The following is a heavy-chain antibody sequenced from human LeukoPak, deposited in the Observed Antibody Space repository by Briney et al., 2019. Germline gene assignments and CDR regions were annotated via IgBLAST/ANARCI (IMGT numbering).Heavy chain of an antibody. CDR2: IYNSGSP. CDR3: ARVGLWFGELSRHFRFDP. CDR1: DGSISSYY. J-gene: IGHJ5*02. D-gene: IGHD3-10*01. Sequence: PSETLSLTCTVSDGSISSYYWSWIRQPPGKGLEWIGCIYNSGSPYYNPSLKSRVTISVDTSKNQFSLKLTSVTAADTAVYYCARVGLWFGELSRHFRFDPWGQGTLVTVSS. V-gene: IGHV4-59*13.